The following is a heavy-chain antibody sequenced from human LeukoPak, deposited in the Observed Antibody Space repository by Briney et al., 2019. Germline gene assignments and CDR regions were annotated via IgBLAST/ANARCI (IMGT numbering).Heavy chain of an antibody. V-gene: IGHV4-34*01. CDR3: ARTSGFFDSGGSFHENPYFFDS. J-gene: IGHJ4*02. CDR1: GESFIGYF. D-gene: IGHD3-22*01. Sequence: NPSETLSLTCSVSGESFIGYFWTWIRQPPGRGLEWIGDINHIGRTNDNPSLKSRVSISVDTSSNQFSLTLTPVTAADTAVYYCARTSGFFDSGGSFHENPYFFDSWGQGTLVTVSS. CDR2: INHIGRT.